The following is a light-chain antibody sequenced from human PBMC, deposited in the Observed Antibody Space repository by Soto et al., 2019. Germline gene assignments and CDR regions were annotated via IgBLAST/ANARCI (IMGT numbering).Light chain of an antibody. CDR1: QSISSW. Sequence: DLQMTQSPSTLSASVGDTVIITCRASQSISSWLAWFQQRPGKAPNLLIYKASSLESGVPSRFSGSGSGTEFTLTISSLQPDDFATYYCQHYDSYPLTFGGGTKVEI. J-gene: IGKJ4*01. CDR3: QHYDSYPLT. V-gene: IGKV1-5*03. CDR2: KAS.